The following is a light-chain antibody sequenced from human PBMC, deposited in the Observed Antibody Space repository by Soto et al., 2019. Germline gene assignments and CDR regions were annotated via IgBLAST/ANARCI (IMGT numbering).Light chain of an antibody. CDR1: QSLSTY. V-gene: IGKV3-11*01. J-gene: IGKJ1*01. CDR3: QHYNSYSEA. CDR2: GAS. Sequence: EIVLTQSPATLSLSPGERATLSCRASQSLSTYLAWYQQKPGQAPRLLIFGASNRATGIPTRFSGSGSGTDFTLTISSLGPEDFAVYYCQHYNSYSEAFGQGTKVELK.